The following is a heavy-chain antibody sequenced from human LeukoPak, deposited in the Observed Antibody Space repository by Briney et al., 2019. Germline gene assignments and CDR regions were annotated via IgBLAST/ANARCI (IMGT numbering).Heavy chain of an antibody. V-gene: IGHV1-46*01. J-gene: IGHJ4*02. D-gene: IGHD3-22*01. CDR3: ARDIYDSSGYHYFDY. CDR1: GYTFTSYY. Sequence: GASMKVSCKASGYTFTSYYMHWVRQAPGQGLEWMGIINPSGGSTSYAQKFQGRVTMTRDTSTSTVYMELSSLRSEDTAVYYCARDIYDSSGYHYFDYWGQGTLVTVSS. CDR2: INPSGGST.